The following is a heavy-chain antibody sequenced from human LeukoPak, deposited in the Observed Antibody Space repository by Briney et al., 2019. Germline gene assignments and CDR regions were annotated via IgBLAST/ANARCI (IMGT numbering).Heavy chain of an antibody. CDR1: GFIATSNY. D-gene: IGHD2-8*01. Sequence: PGGSLRLSCSFSGFIATSNYMAWVRQSAGKGLQWISFIYGGGNTLYADAVRDRFSISSDNSKSTLYLQMNSLRVEDTAVYYCATGGRSGMAFDFWGQGTLVTVSS. CDR2: IYGGGNT. CDR3: ATGGRSGMAFDF. J-gene: IGHJ4*02. V-gene: IGHV3-53*01.